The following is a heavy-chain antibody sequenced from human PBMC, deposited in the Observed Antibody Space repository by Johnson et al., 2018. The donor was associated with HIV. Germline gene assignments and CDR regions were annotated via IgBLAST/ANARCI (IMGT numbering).Heavy chain of an antibody. Sequence: VQLVESGGGVVRPGGSLRLSCAASGFTFDDYGMSWVRQPQGKGLEWVSLINSGGTTFYADSVRGRFTISRDSSKNNLYLQMKSMRVGDTAVYYWARSPETGDRLWRAFDIWCHGTMVTVSS. CDR2: INSGGTT. CDR1: GFTFDDYG. CDR3: ARSPETGDRLWRAFDI. D-gene: IGHD4-17*01. V-gene: IGHV3-20*04. J-gene: IGHJ3*02.